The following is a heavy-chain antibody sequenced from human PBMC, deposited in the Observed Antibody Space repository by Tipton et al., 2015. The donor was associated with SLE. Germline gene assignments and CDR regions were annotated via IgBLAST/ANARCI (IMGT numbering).Heavy chain of an antibody. CDR3: ARDKRGWSGSNAFDI. CDR1: GGSISSYY. V-gene: IGHV4-4*07. D-gene: IGHD6-19*01. Sequence: TLSLTCTVSGGSISSYYWSWIRQPAGKGLEWIGRIYTSGSTNYNPSLKSRVTMSVDTSKNQFSLKLSSVAAADTAVYYCARDKRGWSGSNAFDIWGQGTMVTVSS. CDR2: IYTSGST. J-gene: IGHJ3*02.